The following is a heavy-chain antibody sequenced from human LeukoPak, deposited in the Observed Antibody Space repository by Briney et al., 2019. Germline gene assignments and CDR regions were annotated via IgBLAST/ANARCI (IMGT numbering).Heavy chain of an antibody. D-gene: IGHD2-2*01. CDR1: DGSISSYY. CDR2: IYYSGST. V-gene: IGHV4-59*01. Sequence: SETLSLTCTVSDGSISSYYWNWIRQPPGKGLEWVGYIYYSGSTNYNPSLKSRVTISVDTSKNQFSLKLNSVTAADTAVYYCARARYGYCSSNSCYIDAFDIWGQGTMVTVSS. CDR3: ARARYGYCSSNSCYIDAFDI. J-gene: IGHJ3*02.